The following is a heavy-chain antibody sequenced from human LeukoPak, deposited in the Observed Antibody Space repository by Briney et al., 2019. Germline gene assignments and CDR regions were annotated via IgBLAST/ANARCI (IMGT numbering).Heavy chain of an antibody. CDR2: IRYDGSNK. CDR3: AKDLIIAARPRGDY. V-gene: IGHV3-30*02. Sequence: GGSRRLSCAASGFTFSSYGMHWVRQAPGKGLEWVAFIRYDGSNKYYADSVKGRFTISRDNSKNTLYLQMNSLRAEDTAVYYCAKDLIIAARPRGDYWGQGTLVTVSS. CDR1: GFTFSSYG. J-gene: IGHJ4*02. D-gene: IGHD6-6*01.